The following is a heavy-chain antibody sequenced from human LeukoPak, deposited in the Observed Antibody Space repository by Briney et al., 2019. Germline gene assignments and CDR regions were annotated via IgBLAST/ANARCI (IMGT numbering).Heavy chain of an antibody. CDR1: GFTFSSYS. V-gene: IGHV3-21*01. Sequence: GGSLRLSCAASGFTFSSYSMNWVRQAPGKGLEWVSSISSSSSYIYYADSVKGRFTISRDNSKNTLYLQMNSLRAEDTAVYYCAKTYYYDSSGLGSFDYWGQGTLVTVSS. CDR2: ISSSSSYI. CDR3: AKTYYYDSSGLGSFDY. J-gene: IGHJ4*02. D-gene: IGHD3-22*01.